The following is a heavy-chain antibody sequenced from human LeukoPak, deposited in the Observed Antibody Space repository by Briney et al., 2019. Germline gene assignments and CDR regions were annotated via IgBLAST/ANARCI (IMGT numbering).Heavy chain of an antibody. CDR2: IYYSGST. CDR3: ARRSVTTCFDY. CDR1: GGSISSSSYY. V-gene: IGHV4-39*01. Sequence: SETLSLTCTVSGGSISSSSYYWGWIRQPPGKGLEWIGSIYYSGSTYYNPSLKSRVTISVDTSKNQFSLKLSSVTAADTAVYYCARRSVTTCFDYWGQGTLVTVSS. D-gene: IGHD4-17*01. J-gene: IGHJ4*02.